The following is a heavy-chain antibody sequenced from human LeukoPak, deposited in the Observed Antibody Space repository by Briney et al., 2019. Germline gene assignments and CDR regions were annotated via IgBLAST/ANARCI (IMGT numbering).Heavy chain of an antibody. Sequence: PGGSLRLSCAASGFTFSSYAMGWVRQAPGKGLEWVSAISGSGGSTYYADSVKGRFTISRDNSKNTLYLQMNSLRAEDTAVYYCARENYDILTGRLYAMDVWGQGTTVTVSS. D-gene: IGHD3-9*01. CDR3: ARENYDILTGRLYAMDV. J-gene: IGHJ6*02. V-gene: IGHV3-23*01. CDR1: GFTFSSYA. CDR2: ISGSGGST.